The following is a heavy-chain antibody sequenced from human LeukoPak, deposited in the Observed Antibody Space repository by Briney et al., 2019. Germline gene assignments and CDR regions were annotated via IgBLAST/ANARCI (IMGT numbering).Heavy chain of an antibody. D-gene: IGHD2-2*01. J-gene: IGHJ4*02. CDR1: GFTFSSYA. V-gene: IGHV3-23*01. CDR2: ISGSGGST. CDR3: AKGGDIVVVPAAQPHFDY. Sequence: GGSLRLSCVASGFTFSSYAMSWVRQAPGKGLEWVSAISGSGGSTYYADSVKGRFTISRDNSKNTLYLQMNSLRAEDTAVYYCAKGGDIVVVPAAQPHFDYWGRGTLVTVSS.